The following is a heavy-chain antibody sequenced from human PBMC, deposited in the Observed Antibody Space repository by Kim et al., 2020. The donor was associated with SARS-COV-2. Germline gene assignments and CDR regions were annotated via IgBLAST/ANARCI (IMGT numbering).Heavy chain of an antibody. CDR2: IDPSDSYT. J-gene: IGHJ3*02. Sequence: GESLKISCKGSGYSFTSYWINWVRQMPGKGLEWMGRIDPSDSYTNYSPSFQGHVTISADKSISTAYLQWSSLKASDTAMYYCARPPYYYGSGTYGGDIWGQGTMVTVSS. CDR1: GYSFTSYW. D-gene: IGHD3-10*01. V-gene: IGHV5-10-1*01. CDR3: ARPPYYYGSGTYGGDI.